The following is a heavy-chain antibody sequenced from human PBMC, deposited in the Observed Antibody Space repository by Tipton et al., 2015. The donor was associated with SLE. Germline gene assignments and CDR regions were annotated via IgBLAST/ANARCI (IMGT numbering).Heavy chain of an antibody. D-gene: IGHD3-16*02. CDR1: GGSISSYY. CDR3: ARGRGMITFGGVFAD. J-gene: IGHJ4*02. Sequence: TLSLTCTVSGGSISSYYWNWIRQSAGQGLEWIGLIYSGGSSDYNPSLKSRVTISVDTPKNQFFLQLTSVTATDTAVYFCARGRGMITFGGVFADWGQGTLVTVSS. CDR2: IYSGGSS. V-gene: IGHV4-4*07.